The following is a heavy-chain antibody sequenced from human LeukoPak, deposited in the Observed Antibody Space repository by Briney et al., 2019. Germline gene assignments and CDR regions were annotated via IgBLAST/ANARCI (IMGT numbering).Heavy chain of an antibody. Sequence: GGSLRLSCAASGFTFSSYAMHWVRQAPGKGLEWVAVISYDGSNKYYADSVKGRFTISRDNSKTPLYLQMNSLRAEDTAVYYCARDSRDCSSTSCYSDYWGQGTLVTVSS. CDR3: ARDSRDCSSTSCYSDY. V-gene: IGHV3-30*04. CDR1: GFTFSSYA. CDR2: ISYDGSNK. J-gene: IGHJ4*02. D-gene: IGHD2-2*01.